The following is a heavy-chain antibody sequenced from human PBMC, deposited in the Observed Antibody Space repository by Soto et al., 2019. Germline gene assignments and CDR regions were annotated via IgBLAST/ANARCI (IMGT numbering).Heavy chain of an antibody. D-gene: IGHD4-17*01. Sequence: EVQLVESGGGLVKPGGSLRLSCTASGFMFGSYIMNWVRQAPGKGLERVASISGRSNYIYYADSVKGRLTISRDNAQNSLLPQMNSLRADDTAVYYCSRDSPRPRYAFDFWGQGTMVTVSS. J-gene: IGHJ3*01. CDR2: ISGRSNYI. CDR3: SRDSPRPRYAFDF. V-gene: IGHV3-21*01. CDR1: GFMFGSYI.